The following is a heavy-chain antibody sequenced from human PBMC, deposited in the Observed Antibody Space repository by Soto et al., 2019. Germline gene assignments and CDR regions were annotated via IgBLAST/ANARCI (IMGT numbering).Heavy chain of an antibody. J-gene: IGHJ4*02. CDR3: ARREGGVVLAATTPFDY. V-gene: IGHV4-4*02. Sequence: QVPLQESGPRLVRPSGTLSLTCTVSSGSITTANWWSWVRQPPGRGVEWIGEIYHSGSTNYNLSLKSRVTLSVDKSKNQFSMRLSSVTAADTAMYYCARREGGVVLAATTPFDYWGQGPLVTVPS. D-gene: IGHD2-15*01. CDR1: SGSITTANW. CDR2: IYHSGST.